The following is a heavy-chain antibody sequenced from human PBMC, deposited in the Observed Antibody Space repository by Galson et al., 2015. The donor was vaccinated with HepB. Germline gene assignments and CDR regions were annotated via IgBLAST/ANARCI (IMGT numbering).Heavy chain of an antibody. CDR3: ATTANRVHDY. Sequence: SLRLSCAASGFTVSSYYMSWVRQAPGKGLEWLSMIYVGGSTYYADSVRGRFTISRDNSKNTVYLQMKSLRAEDTAVYYCATTANRVHDYWGQGTLVAVSS. V-gene: IGHV3-53*01. J-gene: IGHJ4*02. CDR1: GFTVSSYY. CDR2: IYVGGST. D-gene: IGHD1-14*01.